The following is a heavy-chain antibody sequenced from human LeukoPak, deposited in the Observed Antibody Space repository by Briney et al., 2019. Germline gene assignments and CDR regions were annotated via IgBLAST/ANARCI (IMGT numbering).Heavy chain of an antibody. CDR3: APLSPID. J-gene: IGHJ4*02. CDR2: SRDKANSYST. D-gene: IGHD2-21*01. Sequence: QPGGSLRLSCGASGFTLSDHYMDWARQAPGKGLEWVGRSRDKANSYSTEYSASVKGRFTISRDDSKNSLYLQMNSLKTEDTAVYYCAPLSPIDWGQGTLVTVSS. CDR1: GFTLSDHY. V-gene: IGHV3-72*01.